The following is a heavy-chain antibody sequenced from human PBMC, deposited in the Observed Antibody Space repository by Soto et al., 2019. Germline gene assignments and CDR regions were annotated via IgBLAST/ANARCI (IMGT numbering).Heavy chain of an antibody. CDR3: ATSFRSGLLWFGELSTVDY. CDR2: LSDRGDRT. D-gene: IGHD3-10*01. CDR1: GFTFSSYA. Sequence: EVQVLESGGGLVQPGGSLRLSCAASGFTFSSYAMNWVRQAPGKGLEWVSALSDRGDRTYFTDSVTGRFTISRDTSKNTLYLQMNRLRAEDTAVYYCATSFRSGLLWFGELSTVDYWGQGTLVIVSS. J-gene: IGHJ4*02. V-gene: IGHV3-23*01.